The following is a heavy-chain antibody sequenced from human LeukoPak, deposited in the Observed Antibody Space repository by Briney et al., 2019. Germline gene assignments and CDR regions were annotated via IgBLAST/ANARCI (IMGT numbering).Heavy chain of an antibody. CDR2: ISGSGEST. Sequence: GGSLRLSCAASGFTFSSNYVSWVRQAPGKGLEWVSAISGSGESTNYADSVKGRFTISRDNSKDTLYLQMNSLRADDTAVYYCAKAYSSGWYYFDYWGQGTLVTVSS. J-gene: IGHJ4*02. CDR1: GFTFSSNY. CDR3: AKAYSSGWYYFDY. V-gene: IGHV3-23*01. D-gene: IGHD6-19*01.